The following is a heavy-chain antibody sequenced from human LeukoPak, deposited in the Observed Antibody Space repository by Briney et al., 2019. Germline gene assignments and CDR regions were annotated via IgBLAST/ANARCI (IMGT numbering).Heavy chain of an antibody. CDR2: IYCSGTT. V-gene: IGHV4-61*01. CDR3: ARDLSGSSSFGY. CDR1: GGSISSSSYY. Sequence: SETLSLTCTVSGGSISSSSYYWSWIRQSPGKGLEWIGFIYCSGTTNYNPSLKSRVTISLDTSKNQFSLRLTSVTAADTAVYYCARDLSGSSSFGYWGQGILVTVSS. J-gene: IGHJ4*02. D-gene: IGHD6-6*01.